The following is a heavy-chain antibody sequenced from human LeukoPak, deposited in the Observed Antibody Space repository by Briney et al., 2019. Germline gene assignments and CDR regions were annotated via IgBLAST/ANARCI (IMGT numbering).Heavy chain of an antibody. V-gene: IGHV3-7*01. Sequence: PGGSLRLSCAASGFTFSSYWMSWVRQAPGKGLEWVANIKQDGSEKYYVDSVKGRFTISRDNAKNSLYLQMNSLRAEDTAVYYCASTRRGSSWTTDAFDIWGQGTMVTVSS. CDR2: IKQDGSEK. J-gene: IGHJ3*02. D-gene: IGHD6-13*01. CDR3: ASTRRGSSWTTDAFDI. CDR1: GFTFSSYW.